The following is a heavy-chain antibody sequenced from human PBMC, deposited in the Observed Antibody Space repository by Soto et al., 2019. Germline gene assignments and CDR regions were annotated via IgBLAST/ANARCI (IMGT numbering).Heavy chain of an antibody. Sequence: SVKVSCKASGGTFSSYAISWVRQAPGQGLEWMGGIIPIFGTANYAQKFQGRVTITADESTSTAYMELSSLRSEDTAVYYCAIMARRAAYFDYWGQGTLVTVSS. CDR3: AIMARRAAYFDY. V-gene: IGHV1-69*01. J-gene: IGHJ4*02. D-gene: IGHD3-10*01. CDR1: GGTFSSYA. CDR2: IIPIFGTA.